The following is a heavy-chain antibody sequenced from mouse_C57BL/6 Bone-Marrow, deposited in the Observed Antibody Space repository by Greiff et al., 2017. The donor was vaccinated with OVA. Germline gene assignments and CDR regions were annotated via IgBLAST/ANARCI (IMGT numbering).Heavy chain of an antibody. CDR1: GFNIKDDY. J-gene: IGHJ2*01. CDR2: IDPENGDT. CDR3: TTGALVLLRF. Sequence: EVQLQQSGAELVRPGASVKLSCTASGFNIKDDYMHWVKQRPEQGLEWIGCIDPENGDTEYDSKFQGKATITADTSSNTAYLQLSSLTSEDAAVYYFTTGALVLLRFGGRGTTLTVSS. V-gene: IGHV14-4*01. D-gene: IGHD1-1*01.